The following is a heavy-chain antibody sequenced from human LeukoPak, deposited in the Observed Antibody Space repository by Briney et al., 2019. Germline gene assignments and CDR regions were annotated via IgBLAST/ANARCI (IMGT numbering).Heavy chain of an antibody. V-gene: IGHV1-18*01. CDR3: ARGGKYYYDSSGYSNFDY. Sequence: ASVKVSCKASGYTFTSYGISWVRQAPGQGLEWMGWISAYNGNTNYAQKLQGRVTMTTDTSTSTAYMELRSLRSDDTAVYYCARGGKYYYDSSGYSNFDYWGQGTLVTVSS. J-gene: IGHJ4*02. CDR2: ISAYNGNT. D-gene: IGHD3-22*01. CDR1: GYTFTSYG.